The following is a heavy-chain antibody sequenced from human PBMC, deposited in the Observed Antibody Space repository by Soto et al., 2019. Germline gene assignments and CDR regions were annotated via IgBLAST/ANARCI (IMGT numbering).Heavy chain of an antibody. V-gene: IGHV1-69*06. Sequence: QVQLVQSGAEVKKPGSSVKVSCKASGDTFSSSAISWVRQAPGQGLQWMGGIIPIFGTVNYAQKFQGRVTMTADKSTSTAYMELSSLRSEDTAVHYCARGGYCRSTNCYGGANWFDPWGQGTLVTVSS. CDR2: IIPIFGTV. D-gene: IGHD2-2*01. J-gene: IGHJ5*02. CDR1: GDTFSSSA. CDR3: ARGGYCRSTNCYGGANWFDP.